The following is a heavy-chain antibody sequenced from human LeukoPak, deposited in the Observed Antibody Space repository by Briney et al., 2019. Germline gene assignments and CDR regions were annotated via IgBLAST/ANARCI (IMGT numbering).Heavy chain of an antibody. Sequence: GASVKVSCKASGYTFTSYAISWVRQAPGQGLEWMGWISADNGNTDYAQRFQGRVTMTTDTSTSTAYMELRSLRSEDTAVYYTRTGGDYWGQGTLVTVSS. D-gene: IGHD1-14*01. CDR3: RTGGDY. V-gene: IGHV1-18*01. CDR1: GYTFTSYA. CDR2: ISADNGNT. J-gene: IGHJ4*02.